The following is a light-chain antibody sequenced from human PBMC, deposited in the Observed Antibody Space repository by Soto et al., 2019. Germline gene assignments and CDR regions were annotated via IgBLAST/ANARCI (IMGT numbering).Light chain of an antibody. CDR1: QSVSSSF. Sequence: EIVLTQSPGTLSLSPGERATLSCRASQSVSSSFLAWYQQKPGQAPRLLIYGASGRATGIPARFSGSGSGTDFTLTISRLEPEDFAVCYCQQYGSSPWTFGKGTKVEIK. CDR3: QQYGSSPWT. J-gene: IGKJ1*01. V-gene: IGKV3-20*01. CDR2: GAS.